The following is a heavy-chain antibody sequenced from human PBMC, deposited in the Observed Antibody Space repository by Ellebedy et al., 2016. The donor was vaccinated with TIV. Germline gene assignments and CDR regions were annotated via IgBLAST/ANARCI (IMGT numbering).Heavy chain of an antibody. D-gene: IGHD6-6*01. CDR3: ATWSTHRAARRTGDFDY. Sequence: ASVKVSCXASGYTFTSYYMHWVRQAPGQGLEWMGIINPSGGSTSYAQKFQGRVTMTEDTSTDTAYMELSSLRSEDTAVYYCATWSTHRAARRTGDFDYWGQGTLVTVSS. CDR1: GYTFTSYY. V-gene: IGHV1-46*01. J-gene: IGHJ4*02. CDR2: INPSGGST.